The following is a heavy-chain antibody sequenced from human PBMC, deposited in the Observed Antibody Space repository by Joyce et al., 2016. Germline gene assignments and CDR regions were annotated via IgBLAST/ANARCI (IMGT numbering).Heavy chain of an antibody. Sequence: VEVVESGGGLVQPGPSLRLSCRGYGLTFGNYAMGWVRQATGKGLEWVGLIRSNCYGGTTDYAAPGKGRFTISRDVSQSTAYLHMNSRKAEDTALYYCAKAYGGNLFDSWGQGTLVTVSS. CDR3: AKAYGGNLFDS. V-gene: IGHV3-49*04. CDR2: IRSNCYGGTT. J-gene: IGHJ4*02. D-gene: IGHD4-23*01. CDR1: GLTFGNYA.